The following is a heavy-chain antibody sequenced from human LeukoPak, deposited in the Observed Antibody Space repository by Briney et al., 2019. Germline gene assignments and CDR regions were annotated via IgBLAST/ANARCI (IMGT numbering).Heavy chain of an antibody. CDR1: GFYIYTGGYY. CDR3: ARHSRSYYGSGSYYFDY. J-gene: IGHJ4*02. V-gene: IGHV4-39*01. D-gene: IGHD3-10*01. Sequence: SETLSLTCTVSGFYIYTGGYYWGWIRRPPGKGLEWIGTTHYSGETFYNPTLKSRVTMSVDTSRNHFSLRLDSVTAADTAVYYCARHSRSYYGSGSYYFDYWGQGTLVTVSS. CDR2: THYSGET.